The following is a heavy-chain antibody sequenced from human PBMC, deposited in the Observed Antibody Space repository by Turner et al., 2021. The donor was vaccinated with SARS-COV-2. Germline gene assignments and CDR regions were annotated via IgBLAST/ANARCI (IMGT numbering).Heavy chain of an antibody. J-gene: IGHJ4*02. Sequence: QLQLQESGPGLVKPSETLSLTCTVSGASISSSSYYWGWSRQPPGKGLEWIGSIYYSGSTHYNPSLKSRVTISVDTSKNQFSLKLSSVTAADTAVYYCATTPWLRGHFDYWGQGTLVTVSS. CDR2: IYYSGST. CDR1: GASISSSSYY. V-gene: IGHV4-39*01. D-gene: IGHD5-12*01. CDR3: ATTPWLRGHFDY.